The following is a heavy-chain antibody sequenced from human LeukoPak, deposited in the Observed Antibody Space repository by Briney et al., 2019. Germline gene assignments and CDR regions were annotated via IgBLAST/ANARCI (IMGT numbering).Heavy chain of an antibody. J-gene: IGHJ4*02. CDR3: TREGYDLLTGTGRYFDY. Sequence: GGSLRLSCAASGFTFSAYSMNWVRQAPGEGLEWVSYISSSSSPIYYADSVKGRFTISRDNAKNSLYLQMNRLRDEDTAVYYCTREGYDLLTGTGRYFDYWGQGTLVTVSS. CDR1: GFTFSAYS. V-gene: IGHV3-48*02. D-gene: IGHD3-9*01. CDR2: ISSSSSPI.